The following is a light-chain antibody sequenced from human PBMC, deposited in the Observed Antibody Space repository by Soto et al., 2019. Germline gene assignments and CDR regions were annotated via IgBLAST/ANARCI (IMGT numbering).Light chain of an antibody. CDR1: QSVSRY. J-gene: IGKJ5*01. CDR3: QQRLNWPPIT. Sequence: EIVLTQSPGTLSLSPGERATLSCRASQSVSRYLAWYQQKPGQAPRLLIYDASNRATGIPARFSGSGSGTDFTLTISSLETEDFAVYYCQQRLNWPPITFGQGTRLEIK. CDR2: DAS. V-gene: IGKV3-11*01.